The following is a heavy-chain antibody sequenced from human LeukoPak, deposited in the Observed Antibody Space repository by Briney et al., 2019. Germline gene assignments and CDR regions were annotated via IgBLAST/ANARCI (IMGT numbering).Heavy chain of an antibody. CDR3: ARETYSSSWSAKFYYYYYMDV. CDR2: IKQDGSDK. CDR1: GFTFFSYW. V-gene: IGHV3-7*01. Sequence: GGSLRLSCEASGFTFFSYWMSWVRQAPGKGLEWVANIKQDGSDKYYVDSVKGRFTIPRDNAKNSLYLQMNSVRAEDTAVYYCARETYSSSWSAKFYYYYYMDVWGKGTTVTVSS. J-gene: IGHJ6*03. D-gene: IGHD6-13*01.